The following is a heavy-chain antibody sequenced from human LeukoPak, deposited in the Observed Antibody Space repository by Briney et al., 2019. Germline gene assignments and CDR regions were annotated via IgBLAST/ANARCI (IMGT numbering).Heavy chain of an antibody. CDR3: AKDLLGYCSSTSCYMDY. CDR1: GFTFSSYG. V-gene: IGHV3-30*02. CDR2: IRYDGSNK. D-gene: IGHD2-2*02. Sequence: GGSLRLSRAASGFTFSSYGMHWVRQAPGKGLEWVAFIRYDGSNKYYADSVKGRFTISRDNSRNTLYLQMNSLRAEDTAVYYCAKDLLGYCSSTSCYMDYWGQGTLVTVSS. J-gene: IGHJ4*02.